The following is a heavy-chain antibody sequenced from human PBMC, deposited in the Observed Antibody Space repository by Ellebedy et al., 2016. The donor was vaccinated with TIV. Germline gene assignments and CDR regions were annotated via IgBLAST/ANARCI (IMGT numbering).Heavy chain of an antibody. J-gene: IGHJ6*02. CDR3: ARGLFYDRGAYFYYGLDV. Sequence: SETLSLTXAVYGGSFSDYYCTWIRQPPGKGLEWIGEINHSGSTNYNPSVESRVTISVDTSNNQFSLSLTSVTAADTAVYYCARGLFYDRGAYFYYGLDVWGQGTTVAVSS. D-gene: IGHD2/OR15-2a*01. V-gene: IGHV4-34*01. CDR1: GGSFSDYY. CDR2: INHSGST.